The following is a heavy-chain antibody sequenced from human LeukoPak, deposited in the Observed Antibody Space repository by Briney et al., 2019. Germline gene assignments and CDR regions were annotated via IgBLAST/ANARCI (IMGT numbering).Heavy chain of an antibody. Sequence: PSQTLSLTCTVSGGSISSGDYYWSWIRQPPGKGLEWIGYIYYSGSTYYNPSLKNRVTISVDTSKNQFSLKLSSVTGADTAVYFCVRGSEWELLSRWGQGTLVTVSS. V-gene: IGHV4-30-4*01. CDR1: GGSISSGDYY. CDR2: IYYSGST. CDR3: VRGSEWELLSR. D-gene: IGHD1-26*01. J-gene: IGHJ4*02.